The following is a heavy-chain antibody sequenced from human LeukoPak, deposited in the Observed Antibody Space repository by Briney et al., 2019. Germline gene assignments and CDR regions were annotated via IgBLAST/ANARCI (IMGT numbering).Heavy chain of an antibody. CDR2: INHSGST. D-gene: IGHD2-2*01. CDR3: ANLIVVPENAFDI. CDR1: GGSFSGDY. V-gene: IGHV4-34*01. Sequence: SETLSLTCAVYGGSFSGDYWSWVRQPPGKGLEWIGEINHSGSTNYNPSLKSRVTISVDTSKNQFSLKLSSVTAADTAVYYCANLIVVPENAFDIWGQGTMVTVSS. J-gene: IGHJ3*02.